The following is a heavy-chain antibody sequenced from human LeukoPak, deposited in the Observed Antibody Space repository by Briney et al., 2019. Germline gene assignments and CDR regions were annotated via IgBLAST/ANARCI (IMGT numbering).Heavy chain of an antibody. J-gene: IGHJ6*03. CDR1: GFTFDDYA. D-gene: IGHD3-10*01. CDR3: ARRSFGGYYYMDV. V-gene: IGHV3-9*01. Sequence: PGGSLRLSCAASGFTFDDYAMHWVRQGPGKGLEWVSGISWNSGSIGYADSVKGRFTISRDNAKNSLYLQMNSLRAEDTAVYYCARRSFGGYYYMDVWGKGTTVTV. CDR2: ISWNSGSI.